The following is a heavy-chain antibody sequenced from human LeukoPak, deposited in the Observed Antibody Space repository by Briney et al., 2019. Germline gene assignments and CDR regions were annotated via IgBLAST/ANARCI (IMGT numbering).Heavy chain of an antibody. D-gene: IGHD2-15*01. Sequence: GGSLRLSCAASGFTFNHFGMSWVRQAPGKGLEGVSSVGNSGASTFYADSVKGRFTISRDNSKNTLYLQMSSLTVEDTAIYYCVAGRSSVWGQGTLVTVSS. V-gene: IGHV3-23*01. CDR1: GFTFNHFG. CDR3: VAGRSSV. J-gene: IGHJ4*02. CDR2: VGNSGAST.